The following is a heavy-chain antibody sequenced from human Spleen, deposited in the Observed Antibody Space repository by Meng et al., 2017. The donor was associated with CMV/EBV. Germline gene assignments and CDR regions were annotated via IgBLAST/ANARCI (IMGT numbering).Heavy chain of an antibody. CDR1: GGTVSGYY. J-gene: IGHJ4*02. D-gene: IGHD6-13*01. CDR3: ASIAAAGTAIVY. V-gene: IGHV4-34*01. CDR2: INYSGST. Sequence: QWQLPKAGAGLLKPSETLCLICAVYGGTVSGYYWSWIRQPPGKGLEWIGEINYSGSTNYNPSLKSRVTISVDTSKNQFSLKLSSVTAADTAVYYCASIAAAGTAIVYWGQGTLVTVSS.